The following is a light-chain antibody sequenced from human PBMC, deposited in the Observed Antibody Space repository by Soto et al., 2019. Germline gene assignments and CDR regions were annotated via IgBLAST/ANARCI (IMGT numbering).Light chain of an antibody. CDR2: GAS. Sequence: IVMTQSPATLSVSPGQRASLSCRASQSVSDNLAWYQQKPGQAPRLLIYGASTRATGIPARFSGSGSGTQFILTISSLQSEDFAVYYCQQYSTWPLTFGGGSKVEIK. CDR3: QQYSTWPLT. J-gene: IGKJ4*01. CDR1: QSVSDN. V-gene: IGKV3-15*01.